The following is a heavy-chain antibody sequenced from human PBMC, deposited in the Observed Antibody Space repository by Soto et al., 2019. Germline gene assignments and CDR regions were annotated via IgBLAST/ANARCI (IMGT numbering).Heavy chain of an antibody. Sequence: QMHLVQSGAEVMKPGSSVKVSCKASGGSFTYTLSWARQAPGQGLEWMGGIIPIFGTTNYAQKFQDRVTITADESTKTAYMELNTLTSEDTAVYYCARLHSHGTYGMDVWGQGTTVTVSS. CDR2: IIPIFGTT. CDR1: GGSFTYT. D-gene: IGHD5-18*01. CDR3: ARLHSHGTYGMDV. V-gene: IGHV1-69*01. J-gene: IGHJ6*02.